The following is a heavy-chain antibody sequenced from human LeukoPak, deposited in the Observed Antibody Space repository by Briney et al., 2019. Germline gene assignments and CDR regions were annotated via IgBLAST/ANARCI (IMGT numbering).Heavy chain of an antibody. D-gene: IGHD3-10*01. V-gene: IGHV3-7*01. CDR1: GFTFSSYW. CDR3: ARDGSGSGSYPFDY. Sequence: GGSLRLSCAASGFTFSSYWMSWVRQAPGKGLEWVANIKQDGSEKYYVDSVKGRFTISRDNAKNSLYLQMNSLRAENTAVYYCARDGSGSGSYPFDYWGQGTLATVSS. CDR2: IKQDGSEK. J-gene: IGHJ4*02.